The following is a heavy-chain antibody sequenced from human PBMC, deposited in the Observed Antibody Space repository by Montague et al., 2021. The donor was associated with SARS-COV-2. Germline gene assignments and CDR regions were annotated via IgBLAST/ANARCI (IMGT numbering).Heavy chain of an antibody. D-gene: IGHD4-11*01. CDR3: ARARFDSNPYYYYGMDV. J-gene: IGHJ6*02. CDR1: GFTFSSYA. V-gene: IGHV3-30-3*01. CDR2: ISYDGSNK. Sequence: SLRLSFSASGFTFSSYAMHWVRQAPGKGLEWVAVISYDGSNKYYADSVKGRFTISRDNSKNTLYLQMNSLRAEDTAVYYCARARFDSNPYYYYGMDVWGQGTTVTVSS.